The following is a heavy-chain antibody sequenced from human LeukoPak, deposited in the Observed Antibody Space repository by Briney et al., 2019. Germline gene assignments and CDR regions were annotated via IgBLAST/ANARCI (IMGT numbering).Heavy chain of an antibody. CDR1: GFTFSSYA. Sequence: GGSLRLSCAASGFTFSSYAMHWGRQAPGKGLEWVAFIQYNGTNKYYADSVKGRFTISRDNSKNTLYLQMNSLRAEDTALYYCAKGGILSGYWVDCWGQGTLVTVS. CDR2: IQYNGTNK. J-gene: IGHJ4*02. CDR3: AKGGILSGYWVDC. V-gene: IGHV3-30*02. D-gene: IGHD3-9*01.